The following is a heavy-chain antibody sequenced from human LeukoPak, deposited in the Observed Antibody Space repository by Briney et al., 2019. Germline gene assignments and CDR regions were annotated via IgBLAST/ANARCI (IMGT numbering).Heavy chain of an antibody. Sequence: PGGSLRLSCAASGFTFSSYGMHWVRQAPGKGLEWVAVISYDGSNKYYADSVKGRFTISRDNSKNTLYLQMNSLRAEDTAVYYCAKDLDLTIVATNYYYYYGMDVWGQGTTVTVSS. CDR3: AKDLDLTIVATNYYYYYGMDV. J-gene: IGHJ6*02. D-gene: IGHD5-12*01. CDR1: GFTFSSYG. CDR2: ISYDGSNK. V-gene: IGHV3-30*18.